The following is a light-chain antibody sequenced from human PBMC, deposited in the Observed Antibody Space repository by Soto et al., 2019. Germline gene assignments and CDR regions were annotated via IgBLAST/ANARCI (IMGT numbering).Light chain of an antibody. Sequence: QSVLTQPASVSGSPGQSITISCTGTSSDVGGYNYVSWYQQHPGKAPKLMIYDVSNRPSGVSNRLSGSKSGNTASLTISGLRAEDEADYYCSSYTSTNICVFGSGTKLTVL. CDR1: SSDVGGYNY. J-gene: IGLJ1*01. CDR3: SSYTSTNICV. V-gene: IGLV2-14*01. CDR2: DVS.